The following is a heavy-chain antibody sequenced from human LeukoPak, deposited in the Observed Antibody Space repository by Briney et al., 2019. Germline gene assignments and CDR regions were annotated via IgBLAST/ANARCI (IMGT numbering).Heavy chain of an antibody. CDR1: GFTFSSYW. V-gene: IGHV3-74*01. Sequence: GGSLRLSCAASGFTFSSYWMHWVRQAPGKGLVWVSRINTDGSTTNYADFVKGRFTISRDNAKNTMYLQMNSLRAGDTAVYYCARSGVGATMGFDYWGQGTLVTVSS. J-gene: IGHJ4*02. D-gene: IGHD1-26*01. CDR2: INTDGSTT. CDR3: ARSGVGATMGFDY.